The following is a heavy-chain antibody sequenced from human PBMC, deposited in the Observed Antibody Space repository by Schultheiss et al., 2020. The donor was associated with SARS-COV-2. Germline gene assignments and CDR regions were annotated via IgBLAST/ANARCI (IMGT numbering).Heavy chain of an antibody. Sequence: SETLSLTCAVSGGSISSGGYSWSWIRQPPGKGLEWIGYIYHSGSTYYNPSLKSRVTISVDRSKNQFSLKLSSVTAADTAVYYCARGRPNDYGDYLNYFDYWGQGTLVTVSS. CDR3: ARGRPNDYGDYLNYFDY. J-gene: IGHJ4*02. CDR2: IYHSGST. D-gene: IGHD4-17*01. V-gene: IGHV4-30-2*01. CDR1: GGSISSGGYS.